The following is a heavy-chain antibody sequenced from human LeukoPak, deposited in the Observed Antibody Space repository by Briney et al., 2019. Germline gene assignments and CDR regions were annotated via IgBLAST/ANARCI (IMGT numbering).Heavy chain of an antibody. CDR3: ARVRGYSSGWYAVWFDP. CDR1: GGTFSSYA. V-gene: IGHV1-69*06. J-gene: IGHJ5*02. CDR2: IIPIFGTA. D-gene: IGHD6-19*01. Sequence: ASVKVSCKASGGTFSSYAISWVRQALGQGLEWMGGIIPIFGTANYAQKFQGRVTITADKSTSTAYMELSSLRSEDTAVYYCARVRGYSSGWYAVWFDPWGQGTLVTVSS.